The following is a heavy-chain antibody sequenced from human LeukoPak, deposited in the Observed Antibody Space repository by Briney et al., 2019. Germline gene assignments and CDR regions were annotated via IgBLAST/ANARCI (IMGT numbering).Heavy chain of an antibody. CDR2: IYYSGST. CDR1: GGSISTSNYY. CDR3: ARQILYYGSGSSPDWFDP. Sequence: KPSETLSLTCTVSGGSISTSNYYWGWIRQSPGKGLEWIGSIYYSGSTYYNPSLKSRVTISVDTSKNQFSLKLSSVTAADTAVYYCARQILYYGSGSSPDWFDPWGQGTLVTVSS. V-gene: IGHV4-39*01. D-gene: IGHD3-10*01. J-gene: IGHJ5*02.